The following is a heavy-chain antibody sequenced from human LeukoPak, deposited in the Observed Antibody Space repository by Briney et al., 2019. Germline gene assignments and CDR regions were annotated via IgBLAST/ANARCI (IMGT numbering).Heavy chain of an antibody. CDR3: ARIAVAGTGVNNWFDP. V-gene: IGHV5-51*01. CDR2: IYPGDSDT. J-gene: IGHJ5*02. D-gene: IGHD6-19*01. CDR1: GYSFTSYW. Sequence: GESLKISCKGSGYSFTSYWIGWVRQMPGKGLEWMGIIYPGDSDTRYSPSFQGQVTISADKSISTAYLQWSSLKASDTAMYYCARIAVAGTGVNNWFDPWGQGTLVTVSS.